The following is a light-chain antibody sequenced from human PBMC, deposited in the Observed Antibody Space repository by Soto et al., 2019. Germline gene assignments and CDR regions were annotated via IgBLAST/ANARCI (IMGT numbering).Light chain of an antibody. CDR1: SSDVGAYNY. Sequence: QSALTQPPSVSGSPGQSVTISCTGTSSDVGAYNYVSWYQQHPGKAHKLVIYELTKRPSGVPDRFSGSKSGDTASLTVSGLQAEDEADYYCSSYAGSNNFVFGTGTKLTVL. V-gene: IGLV2-8*01. J-gene: IGLJ1*01. CDR2: ELT. CDR3: SSYAGSNNFV.